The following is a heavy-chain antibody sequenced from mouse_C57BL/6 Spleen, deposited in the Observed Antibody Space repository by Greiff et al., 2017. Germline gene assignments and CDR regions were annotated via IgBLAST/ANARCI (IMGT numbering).Heavy chain of an antibody. CDR1: GFNIKDYY. CDR2: IDPEDGET. J-gene: IGHJ1*03. V-gene: IGHV14-2*01. D-gene: IGHD1-1*01. CDR3: AHYYGSRYWYFDV. Sequence: EVQLQQSGAELVKPGASVKLSCTASGFNIKDYYMHWVKQRTEQGLEWIGRIDPEDGETKYAPNFQGKATITADTSSNTAYLQLSSLTSEDTAVYYCAHYYGSRYWYFDVWGTGTTVTVSS.